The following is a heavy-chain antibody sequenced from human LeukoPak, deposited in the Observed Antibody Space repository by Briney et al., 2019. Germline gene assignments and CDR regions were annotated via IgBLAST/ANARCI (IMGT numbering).Heavy chain of an antibody. CDR2: FSGSGGTT. V-gene: IGHV3-23*01. D-gene: IGHD3-22*01. CDR3: AKDAASAYYYDSSGYFVDY. J-gene: IGHJ4*02. Sequence: GGSLRLSCAASGFTFSSYAMNWVRQAPGRGLEWVSGFSGSGGTTYYADSVKGRFTISRDNSKNTLYLQMNSLRAEDTAVYYCAKDAASAYYYDSSGYFVDYWGQGTLVTVSS. CDR1: GFTFSSYA.